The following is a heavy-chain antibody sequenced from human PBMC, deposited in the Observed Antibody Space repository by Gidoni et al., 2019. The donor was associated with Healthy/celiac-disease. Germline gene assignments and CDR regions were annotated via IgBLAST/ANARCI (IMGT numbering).Heavy chain of an antibody. CDR1: GFPFRSYG. CDR2: ISYDGSNK. J-gene: IGHJ6*02. V-gene: IGHV3-30*03. D-gene: IGHD6-6*01. Sequence: QVQLVESGGGVVQPGRSLRLSCAASGFPFRSYGMHWVRQAPGKGLEWVAVISYDGSNKYYADSVKGRFTISRDNSKNTLYLQMNSLRAEDTAVYYCARDSPPIAARWGGMDVWGQGTTVTVSS. CDR3: ARDSPPIAARWGGMDV.